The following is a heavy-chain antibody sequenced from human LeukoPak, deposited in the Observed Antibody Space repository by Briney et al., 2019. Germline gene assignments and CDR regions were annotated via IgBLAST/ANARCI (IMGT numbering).Heavy chain of an antibody. CDR3: ARAVCSGGRCYIYYYYAMDV. V-gene: IGHV4-39*01. J-gene: IGHJ6*02. D-gene: IGHD2-15*01. CDR1: GGSTSGSNYY. CDR2: GYYSGST. Sequence: SETLSLTCTVSGGSTSGSNYYWGWIRQPPGKGLEWIGSGYYSGSTYYNPSLKSRVTISVDTSKNQFSLKLSSVTAADTAVYYCARAVCSGGRCYIYYYYAMDVWGQGTTVTVSS.